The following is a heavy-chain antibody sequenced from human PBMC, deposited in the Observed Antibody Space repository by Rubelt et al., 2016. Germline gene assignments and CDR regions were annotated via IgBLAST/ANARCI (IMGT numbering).Heavy chain of an antibody. J-gene: IGHJ4*02. Sequence: EVQLLESGGGLVKPGGSLRLTCTASGFTFSSYSMNWVRQAPGKGLQWVSSISDNSNYIYFADSLKGRFTISRDNAKNCLFLKMDSLGAEDTAVYYCARGYLSNSFDYWGQGTLVTVSS. D-gene: IGHD4-11*01. CDR2: ISDNSNYI. CDR3: ARGYLSNSFDY. CDR1: GFTFSSYS. V-gene: IGHV3-21*01.